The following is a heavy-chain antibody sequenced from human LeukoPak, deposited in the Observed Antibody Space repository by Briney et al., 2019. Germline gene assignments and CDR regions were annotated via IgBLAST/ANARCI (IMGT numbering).Heavy chain of an antibody. CDR3: ARGPPRYCSSTSCYVPPNSFDP. CDR1: GYTFNTDG. Sequence: GASVNVSCKASGYTFNTDGISWVRQAPGQGLEWMAGISTYNGDTNYAQKLQGRVTMTTDTSTSTAYMELRSLRSDDTAVYYCARGPPRYCSSTSCYVPPNSFDPWGQGTLVTVSS. CDR2: ISTYNGDT. V-gene: IGHV1-18*01. D-gene: IGHD2-2*01. J-gene: IGHJ5*02.